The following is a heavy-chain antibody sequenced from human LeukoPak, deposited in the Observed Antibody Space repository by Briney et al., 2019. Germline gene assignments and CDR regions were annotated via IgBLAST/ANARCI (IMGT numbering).Heavy chain of an antibody. CDR3: AKSLGYVAVAGSDY. CDR2: ISGSGGST. D-gene: IGHD6-19*01. J-gene: IGHJ4*02. CDR1: GFTFSSYA. Sequence: GGSLRLSCAASGFTFSSYAMSRVRQAPGKGLEWVSAISGSGGSTYYADSVKGRFTISRDNSKNTLYLQMNSLRAEDTAVYYCAKSLGYVAVAGSDYWGQGTLVTVSS. V-gene: IGHV3-23*01.